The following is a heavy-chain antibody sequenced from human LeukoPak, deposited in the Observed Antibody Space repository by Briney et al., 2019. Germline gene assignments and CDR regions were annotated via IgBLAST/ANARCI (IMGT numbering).Heavy chain of an antibody. CDR1: GGTFSSYA. J-gene: IGHJ6*02. CDR3: ARDLIVGVTYYYGLDV. CDR2: INAGNGDT. V-gene: IGHV1-3*01. D-gene: IGHD1-26*01. Sequence: ASVKVSCKASGGTFSSYAISWVRQAPGQGLEWMGWINAGNGDTKYSQKFRGRVTITRDTSASTAYMELSSLRSEDTAVYYCARDLIVGVTYYYGLDVWGQGTTVTVSS.